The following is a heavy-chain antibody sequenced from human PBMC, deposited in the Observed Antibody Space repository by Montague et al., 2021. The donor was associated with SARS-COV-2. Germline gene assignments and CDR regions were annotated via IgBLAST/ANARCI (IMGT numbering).Heavy chain of an antibody. CDR1: GFTFSSYE. J-gene: IGHJ4*02. CDR3: IAMAFVVPGY. CDR2: ISSSGSTI. D-gene: IGHD6-19*01. V-gene: IGHV3-48*03. Sequence: SLRLSCAASGFTFSSYEMNWVRQAPGKGLDWVSYISSSGSTIYYAGSVKGRFTISRDNAKNSLYLQMNSLRAEDTAVYYCIAMAFVVPGYWGQGTLVTVSS.